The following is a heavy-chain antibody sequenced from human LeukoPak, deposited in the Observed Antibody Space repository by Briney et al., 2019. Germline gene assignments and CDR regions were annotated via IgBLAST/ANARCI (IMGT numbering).Heavy chain of an antibody. V-gene: IGHV4-39*01. CDR2: INYSGTT. CDR3: ARLSYY. CDR1: GGAISSDNYY. Sequence: PSETLSLTCTVSGGAISSDNYYWGWIRQPPGKGLEWIGSINYSGTTYYNPSLKSRVSISVDTSRTQFSLRLSSVTAADTAVYYCARLSYYWGPGTLVTVSS. J-gene: IGHJ4*02.